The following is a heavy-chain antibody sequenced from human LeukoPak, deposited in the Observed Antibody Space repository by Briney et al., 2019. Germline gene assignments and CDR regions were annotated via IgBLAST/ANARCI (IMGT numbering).Heavy chain of an antibody. J-gene: IGHJ4*02. CDR2: ISYDGSYK. CDR3: AKTGNPATGDY. CDR1: GFTFSSYA. Sequence: TGGSLRLSCAASGFTFSSYAMHWVRQAPGKGLEWVAVISYDGSYKSYADSVKGRFTISRDNSKNTLYLQMNSLRAEDTAVYYCAKTGNPATGDYWGQGTLVTVSS. V-gene: IGHV3-30*14. D-gene: IGHD1-1*01.